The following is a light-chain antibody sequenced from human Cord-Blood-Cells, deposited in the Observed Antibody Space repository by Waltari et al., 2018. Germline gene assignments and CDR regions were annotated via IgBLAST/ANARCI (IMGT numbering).Light chain of an antibody. CDR1: QSISSY. V-gene: IGKV1-39*01. Sequence: DIQMTQSPSSLSASVGDRVNITCRASQSISSYLNWYQQKPGKAPKPLIYAASSLQSGVPSRFSGSGSGTDFTLTISIQQPEDFATYYYQQSYSTPQAFGQGTKVEIK. CDR3: QQSYSTPQA. J-gene: IGKJ1*01. CDR2: AAS.